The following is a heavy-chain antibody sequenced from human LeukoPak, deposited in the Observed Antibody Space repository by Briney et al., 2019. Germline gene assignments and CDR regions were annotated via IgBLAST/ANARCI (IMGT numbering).Heavy chain of an antibody. CDR1: GYSFTSYW. D-gene: IGHD3-22*01. CDR2: IYPGDSDT. CDR3: ARRPYDSSGYYRDDAFDI. J-gene: IGHJ3*02. V-gene: IGHV5-51*01. Sequence: GESLKISCKGSGYSFTSYWIGWVRQMPGKGLEWMGIIYPGDSDTRYSPSFQGQVTLSADKSISTAYLQWSSLKASDTAMYYCARRPYDSSGYYRDDAFDIWGQGTMVTVSS.